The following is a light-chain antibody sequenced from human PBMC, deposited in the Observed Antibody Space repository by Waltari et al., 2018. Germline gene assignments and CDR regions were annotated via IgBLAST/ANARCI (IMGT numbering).Light chain of an antibody. V-gene: IGLV1-44*01. CDR3: SAWDDSLNGPVV. CDR1: RSNIGSNV. CDR2: STH. Sequence: QSVLTQPPSASGTLGQRVTISCSGSRSNIGSNVVSWYQPVPGTAPRLIIHSTHQRPSGVPDRFSGSKSGTSASLAISGLQAADEADYYCSAWDDSLNGPVVFGGGTKLTVL. J-gene: IGLJ2*01.